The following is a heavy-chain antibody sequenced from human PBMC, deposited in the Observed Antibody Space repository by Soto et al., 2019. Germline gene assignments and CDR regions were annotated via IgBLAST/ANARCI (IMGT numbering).Heavy chain of an antibody. Sequence: SETLSLTCTVSGGSISSGGCYWSWIRQHPGKGLEWIGYIYYSGSTYYNPSLKSRVTISVDTSKNQFSLKLSSVTAADTAVYYCARVGPYYYDSSGYSPLDYWGQGTLVT. CDR3: ARVGPYYYDSSGYSPLDY. J-gene: IGHJ4*02. CDR2: IYYSGST. V-gene: IGHV4-31*03. CDR1: GGSISSGGCY. D-gene: IGHD3-22*01.